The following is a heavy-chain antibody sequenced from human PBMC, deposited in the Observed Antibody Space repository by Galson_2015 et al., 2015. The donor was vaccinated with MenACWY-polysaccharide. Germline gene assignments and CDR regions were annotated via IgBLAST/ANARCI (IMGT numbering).Heavy chain of an antibody. Sequence: ETLSLTCTVSGGSISSPTYVWAWIRQPPGKGLEWVGSIHYSGSTTYNSSLKSRVTISVDTSKNQFPLKLSSVTAADTAVYYCARPKPVNGWFDPWGQGTLVTVSS. V-gene: IGHV4-39*01. D-gene: IGHD2-8*01. CDR1: GGSISSPTYV. J-gene: IGHJ5*02. CDR2: IHYSGST. CDR3: ARPKPVNGWFDP.